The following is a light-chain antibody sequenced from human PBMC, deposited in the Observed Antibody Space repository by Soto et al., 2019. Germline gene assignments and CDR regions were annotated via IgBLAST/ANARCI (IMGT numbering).Light chain of an antibody. CDR2: DVS. Sequence: QSVLTQPASVSGSPGRSITISCTGTSSDVGRYNYVSWYQQHPGKAPKLLIYDVSNRPSGVSNRFSGSKSGNTASLTISGLQAEDEADYYCSSYTSSSTPYVFGTGTKVTVL. CDR1: SSDVGRYNY. CDR3: SSYTSSSTPYV. V-gene: IGLV2-14*01. J-gene: IGLJ1*01.